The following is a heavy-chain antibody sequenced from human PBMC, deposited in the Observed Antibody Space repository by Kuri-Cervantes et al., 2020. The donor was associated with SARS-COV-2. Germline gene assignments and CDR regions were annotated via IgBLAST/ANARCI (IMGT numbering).Heavy chain of an antibody. V-gene: IGHV4-34*01. CDR3: ARELGLTTVNWFDP. J-gene: IGHJ5*02. Sequence: SETLSLTCAVYGGPFSGYYWSWIRQPPGKGLEWIGEINHSGSTNYNPSLKSRVTISVDTSKNQFSLKLSSVTAADTAVYYCARELGLTTVNWFDPWGQGTLVTVSS. D-gene: IGHD4-17*01. CDR1: GGPFSGYY. CDR2: INHSGST.